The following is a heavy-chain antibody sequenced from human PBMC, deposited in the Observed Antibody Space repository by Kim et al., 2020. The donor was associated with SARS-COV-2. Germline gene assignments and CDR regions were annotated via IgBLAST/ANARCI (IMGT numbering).Heavy chain of an antibody. Sequence: ASVKVSCKASGYTFTGYYMHWVRQAPGQGLEWMGWINPNSGGTNYAQKFQGRVTMTRDTSISTAYMELSRLRSDDTAVYYCARTPRGYSGYDYDYWGQGTLVTVSS. CDR3: ARTPRGYSGYDYDY. V-gene: IGHV1-2*02. D-gene: IGHD5-12*01. CDR2: INPNSGGT. J-gene: IGHJ4*02. CDR1: GYTFTGYY.